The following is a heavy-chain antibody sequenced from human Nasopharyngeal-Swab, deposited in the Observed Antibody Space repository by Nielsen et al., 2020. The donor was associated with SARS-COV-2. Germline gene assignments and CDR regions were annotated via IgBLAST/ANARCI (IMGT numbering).Heavy chain of an antibody. D-gene: IGHD4-17*01. V-gene: IGHV3-23*01. Sequence: GGSLRLSCAASGFTSSSIAMSWVSQAPGKGLEWVSAISGSGGSTYYADSVKGRFTISRDNSKNTLYLQMNSLRAEDTAVYYCAKTDYGDLPYYFDYWGQGTLVTVSS. CDR1: GFTSSSIA. CDR3: AKTDYGDLPYYFDY. J-gene: IGHJ4*02. CDR2: ISGSGGST.